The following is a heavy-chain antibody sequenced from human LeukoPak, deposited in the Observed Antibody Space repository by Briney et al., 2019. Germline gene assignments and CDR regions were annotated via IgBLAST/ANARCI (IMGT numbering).Heavy chain of an antibody. CDR2: IYYSGST. Sequence: PSSTMPLTCPVSGGSISSGDYYWRSIRQPPGIGLECLGYIYYSGSTYYNPSLKSRVTISVDTSKNQFSLKLSSVTAAVTAVYYCARYFTAAGYYYYMDVWGKGTTVTVSS. V-gene: IGHV4-30-4*08. J-gene: IGHJ6*03. CDR1: GGSISSGDYY. D-gene: IGHD6-13*01. CDR3: ARYFTAAGYYYYMDV.